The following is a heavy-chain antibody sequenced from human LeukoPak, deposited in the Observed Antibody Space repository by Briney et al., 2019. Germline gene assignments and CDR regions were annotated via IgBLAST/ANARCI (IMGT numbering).Heavy chain of an antibody. J-gene: IGHJ4*02. CDR2: FHSGGST. CDR3: ARGGFEVDAGHLISYYFDS. CDR1: GFTVSNNY. V-gene: IGHV3-66*01. D-gene: IGHD5-18*01. Sequence: GGSLRLSCAASGFTVSNNYMSWVRQAPGKGLEWVVTFHSGGSTDYADSVKGRFTISRDNSKNTLNLQMKTLRVEDTAVYYCARGGFEVDAGHLISYYFDSWGQGTLVIVSS.